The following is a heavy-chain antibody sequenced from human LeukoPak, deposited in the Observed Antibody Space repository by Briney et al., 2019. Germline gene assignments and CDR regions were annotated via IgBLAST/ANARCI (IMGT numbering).Heavy chain of an antibody. V-gene: IGHV3-74*01. Sequence: GGSLRLSCAASGFTFSSYWMHWVRHAPGKGLVWVSRINSDGSSTSYADSVKGRFTISRDNAKNTLYLQMNSLRAEDTAVYYCARGPHYYDRTNNWFDPWGQGTLVTVSS. J-gene: IGHJ5*02. D-gene: IGHD3-22*01. CDR3: ARGPHYYDRTNNWFDP. CDR2: INSDGSST. CDR1: GFTFSSYW.